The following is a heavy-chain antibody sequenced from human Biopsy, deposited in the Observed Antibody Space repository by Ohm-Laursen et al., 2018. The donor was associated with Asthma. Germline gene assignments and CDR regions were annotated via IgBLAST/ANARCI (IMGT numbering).Heavy chain of an antibody. CDR2: ITDTSRYI. Sequence: SLRLSRSASGFTFSHYNMNWVRQAPGKGLEWVSSITDTSRYIKYADSVKGRFTISRDNAKNSLYLQMNSLRAEDTAVYYCAKDRVAGRSYYFDYWGQGSLVSVSS. CDR3: AKDRVAGRSYYFDY. D-gene: IGHD6-13*01. V-gene: IGHV3-21*01. J-gene: IGHJ4*02. CDR1: GFTFSHYN.